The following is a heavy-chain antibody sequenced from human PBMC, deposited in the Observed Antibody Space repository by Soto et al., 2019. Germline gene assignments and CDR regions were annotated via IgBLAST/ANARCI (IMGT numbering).Heavy chain of an antibody. CDR3: ASAPAQPKAFDI. J-gene: IGHJ3*02. CDR1: GGTFSSYA. CDR2: IIPIFGTA. V-gene: IGHV1-69*13. Sequence: RASVKVSCKASGGTFSSYAISWVRQAPGQGLEWMGGIIPIFGTANYAQKFQGRVTITADESTSTAYMELSSLRSEDTAVYYCASAPAQPKAFDIWGQGTMVTVSS.